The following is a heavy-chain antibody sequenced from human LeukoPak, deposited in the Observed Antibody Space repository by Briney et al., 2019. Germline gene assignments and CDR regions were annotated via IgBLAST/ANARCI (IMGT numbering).Heavy chain of an antibody. CDR3: ARGGRRGGMIDY. CDR1: GFTFSSYA. J-gene: IGHJ4*02. V-gene: IGHV3-23*01. Sequence: GGSLRLSCAASGFTFSSYAMSWVRQAPGKGLEWGSAISGSVGSTYYADPVKGQFTISRDNSKNPLYLQMNSLRAEDTAVYYCARGGRRGGMIDYWGQGTLVTVSS. CDR2: ISGSVGST. D-gene: IGHD3-16*01.